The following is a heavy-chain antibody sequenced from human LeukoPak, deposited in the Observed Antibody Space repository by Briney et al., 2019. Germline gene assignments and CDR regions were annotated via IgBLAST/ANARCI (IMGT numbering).Heavy chain of an antibody. D-gene: IGHD3-10*01. Sequence: PGGSLRLSCAASGFTFSSYGMHWVRQAPGKGLEWVAVISYDGSNKYYADSVKGRFTISRDNSKNTLYLQMNSLRAEDTAVYYCAKVGITMVRGVIYWGQGTLVTVSS. CDR3: AKVGITMVRGVIY. V-gene: IGHV3-30*18. CDR1: GFTFSSYG. CDR2: ISYDGSNK. J-gene: IGHJ4*02.